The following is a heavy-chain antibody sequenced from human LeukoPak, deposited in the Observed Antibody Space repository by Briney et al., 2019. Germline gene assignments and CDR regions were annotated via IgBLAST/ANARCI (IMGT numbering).Heavy chain of an antibody. V-gene: IGHV3-21*01. Sequence: GGSLRLSCAASGFTFSSYSMNWVRQAPGKGLEWVSSISSSSSYIYYADSVKGRFTISRDNAKNSLYLQMNSLRAEDTAVYYCARDRAFITHAFDIWGQGTMVTVSS. D-gene: IGHD3-22*01. CDR3: ARDRAFITHAFDI. CDR1: GFTFSSYS. J-gene: IGHJ3*02. CDR2: ISSSSSYI.